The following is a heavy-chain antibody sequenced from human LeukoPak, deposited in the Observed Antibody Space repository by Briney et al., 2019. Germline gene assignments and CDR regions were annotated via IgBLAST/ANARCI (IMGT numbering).Heavy chain of an antibody. D-gene: IGHD6-13*01. CDR3: ARLWQQQLVYGHLWVDY. CDR1: GSTFSSYS. Sequence: GGSLRLSCAASGSTFSSYSMNWVRQAPGKGLEWVSSISSSSSYIYYADSVKGRFTISRDNARNSLYLQRNSLRAEDTAVYYCARLWQQQLVYGHLWVDYWGQGTLVTVSS. J-gene: IGHJ4*02. CDR2: ISSSSSYI. V-gene: IGHV3-21*01.